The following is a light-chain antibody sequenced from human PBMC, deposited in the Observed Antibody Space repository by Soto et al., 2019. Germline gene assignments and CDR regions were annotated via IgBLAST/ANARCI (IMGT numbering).Light chain of an antibody. V-gene: IGKV3-15*01. J-gene: IGKJ1*01. CDR2: GAF. CDR3: QQYNDWPLT. CDR1: QSVSSN. Sequence: EIVTTQSPVTLSVSPGERVSLSCRASQSVSSNLAWYQQKPGQAPSLLIYGAFTRATGIPARFSGTGSGTEFTLTISSLQSEDFALYYCQQYNDWPLTFGQGTKVDI.